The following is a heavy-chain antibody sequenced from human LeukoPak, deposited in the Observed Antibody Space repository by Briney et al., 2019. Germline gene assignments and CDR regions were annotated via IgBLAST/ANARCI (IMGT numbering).Heavy chain of an antibody. Sequence: PGGSLRLSCAASGFTFSNYWMSWVRQAPGKGLEWVANIKQDGSEEYYLDSVTGRFTISRDNAKNSLYLQMNSLRAGDTAVYYCARWATSFDFWGQGTLVTVSS. CDR3: ARWATSFDF. CDR1: GFTFSNYW. J-gene: IGHJ4*02. D-gene: IGHD6-6*01. V-gene: IGHV3-7*01. CDR2: IKQDGSEE.